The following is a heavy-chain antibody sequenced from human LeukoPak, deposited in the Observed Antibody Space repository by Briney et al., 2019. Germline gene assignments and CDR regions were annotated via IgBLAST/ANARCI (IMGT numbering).Heavy chain of an antibody. CDR2: INHSGST. Sequence: SETLSLTCAVYGGSFSGYYWSWIRQPLGKGLEWIGEINHSGSTNYNPSLKSRVTISVDTSKNQFSLKLSSVTAADTAVYYCARAPYYDFRSGYSPVGFYFDYWGQGTLVTVSS. J-gene: IGHJ4*02. V-gene: IGHV4-34*01. D-gene: IGHD3-3*01. CDR1: GGSFSGYY. CDR3: ARAPYYDFRSGYSPVGFYFDY.